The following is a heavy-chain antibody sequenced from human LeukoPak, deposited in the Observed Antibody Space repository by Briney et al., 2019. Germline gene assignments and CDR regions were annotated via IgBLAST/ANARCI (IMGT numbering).Heavy chain of an antibody. J-gene: IGHJ4*02. D-gene: IGHD4-17*01. CDR2: ISGSGGRT. Sequence: GGSLRLSCAASGFTFSSYGMSWVCQAPGKGVEWVSAISGSGGRTYYADSVKGRFTISRDNSKNTLSLQMNSLRAEDTAVYYCAKDSEDDFGDYLDYWGQGTLVTVSS. CDR3: AKDSEDDFGDYLDY. V-gene: IGHV3-23*01. CDR1: GFTFSSYG.